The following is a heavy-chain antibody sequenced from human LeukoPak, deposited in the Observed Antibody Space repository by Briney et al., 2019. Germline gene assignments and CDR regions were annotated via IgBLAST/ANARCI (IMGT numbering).Heavy chain of an antibody. Sequence: SETLSLTCAVYGGSFSGYYWSWIRQPPGKGLEWIGEINHSGSTNYNPSLKSRVTISVDTSKNQFSLKLSSVTAADTAVYYCARHKTQGRYCSGGSCYNWFDPWGQGTLVTVSS. D-gene: IGHD2-15*01. J-gene: IGHJ5*02. CDR3: ARHKTQGRYCSGGSCYNWFDP. CDR1: GGSFSGYY. V-gene: IGHV4-34*01. CDR2: INHSGST.